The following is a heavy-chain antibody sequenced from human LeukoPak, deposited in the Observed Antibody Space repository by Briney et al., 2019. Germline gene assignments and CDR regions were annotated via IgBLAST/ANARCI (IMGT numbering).Heavy chain of an antibody. V-gene: IGHV3-7*01. CDR1: GFTFSSYW. CDR3: AKDRTAGYDGLVDY. CDR2: INQDGSEK. J-gene: IGHJ4*02. Sequence: GGSLRLSCAASGFTFSSYWMSWVRQAPGKGLEWVANINQDGSEKYSVDSVKGRFTISRDNAKNSLYLQMNSLRAEDTAVYYCAKDRTAGYDGLVDYWGQGTLVTVSS. D-gene: IGHD5-12*01.